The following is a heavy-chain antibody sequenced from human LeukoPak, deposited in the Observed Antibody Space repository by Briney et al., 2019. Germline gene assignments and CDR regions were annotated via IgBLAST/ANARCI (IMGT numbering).Heavy chain of an antibody. V-gene: IGHV4-59*01. D-gene: IGHD3-3*01. CDR1: RGSISGYS. Sequence: PSETLSLTCTVSRGSISGYSWSWIRQSPGGGLEWIGYNSGDTAYNPSLRSRVTMSVDTSKNQFSLQLRSMTTADTAVYYCAKVMDFWSLYYGGDFDYWGQGTLVTVSS. J-gene: IGHJ4*02. CDR2: NSGDT. CDR3: AKVMDFWSLYYGGDFDY.